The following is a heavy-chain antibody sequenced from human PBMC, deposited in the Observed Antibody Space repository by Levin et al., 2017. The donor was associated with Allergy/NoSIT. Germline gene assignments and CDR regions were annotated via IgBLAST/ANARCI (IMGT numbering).Heavy chain of an antibody. J-gene: IGHJ3*02. CDR2: IIPIFGTA. V-gene: IGHV1-69*06. D-gene: IGHD3-9*01. CDR3: ARYPGDLYDILTGYYTRGGAFDI. Sequence: SVKVSCKASGGTFSSYAISWVRQAPGQGLEWMGGIIPIFGTANYAQKFQGRVTITADKSTSTAYMELSSLRSEDTAVYYCARYPGDLYDILTGYYTRGGAFDIWGQGTMVTVSS. CDR1: GGTFSSYA.